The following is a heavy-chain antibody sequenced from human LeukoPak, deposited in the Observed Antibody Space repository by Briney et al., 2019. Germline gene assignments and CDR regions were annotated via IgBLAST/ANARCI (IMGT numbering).Heavy chain of an antibody. CDR3: TRDREIAARRLGGFDY. CDR1: GFTFGGYA. V-gene: IGHV3-49*04. J-gene: IGHJ4*02. D-gene: IGHD6-13*01. CDR2: IRSKAYGGTT. Sequence: PGGSLRLSCTASGFTFGGYAMSWVRQAPGKGPEWVGFIRSKAYGGTTEYAASVKGRFTISRDDSKSIAYLQMNSLKTEDTAVYYCTRDREIAARRLGGFDYWGQGTLVTVSS.